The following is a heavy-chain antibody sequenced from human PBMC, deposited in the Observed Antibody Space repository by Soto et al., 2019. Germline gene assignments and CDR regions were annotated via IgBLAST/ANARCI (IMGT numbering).Heavy chain of an antibody. CDR1: GLTLSSHW. CDR2: INQDGTER. D-gene: IGHD2-21*01. Sequence: EVQLVESGGGLVQPGESLRLSCAASGLTLSSHWMGRVRQAPGTGLEWVATINQDGTERFYVESMKGRSTISRDTAQNSLYLEVHSLRAEDTALYYCARAINSAYDYWGRGALVTVSS. J-gene: IGHJ4*02. CDR3: ARAINSAYDY. V-gene: IGHV3-7*02.